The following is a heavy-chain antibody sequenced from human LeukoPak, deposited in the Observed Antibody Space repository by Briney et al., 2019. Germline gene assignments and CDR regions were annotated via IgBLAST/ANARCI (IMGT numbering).Heavy chain of an antibody. CDR2: IYHSGST. J-gene: IGHJ3*02. Sequence: SETLSLTCTVSGYSISSGYYWGWIRQPPGKGLEWIGSIYHSGSTYYNPSLKSRVTISVDTSKNQFSLKLSSVTAADTAVYYCARQGGSYYSPPNDAFDIWGQGTMVTVSS. CDR3: ARQGGSYYSPPNDAFDI. V-gene: IGHV4-38-2*02. CDR1: GYSISSGYY. D-gene: IGHD1-26*01.